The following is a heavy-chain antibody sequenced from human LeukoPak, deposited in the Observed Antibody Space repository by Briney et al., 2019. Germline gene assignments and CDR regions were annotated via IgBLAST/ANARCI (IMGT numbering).Heavy chain of an antibody. CDR3: TRHLIPNDYGDYGCGY. J-gene: IGHJ4*02. CDR2: IRSKAYGGTT. CDR1: GFTFGDYA. Sequence: GRSLRLSCTASGFTFGDYAMSWFRQAPGKGLEWVGFIRSKAYGGTTEYAASVKGRFTISRDDSKSIAYLQMNSLKTEDTAVYYCTRHLIPNDYGDYGCGYWGQGTLVTVSS. D-gene: IGHD4-17*01. V-gene: IGHV3-49*03.